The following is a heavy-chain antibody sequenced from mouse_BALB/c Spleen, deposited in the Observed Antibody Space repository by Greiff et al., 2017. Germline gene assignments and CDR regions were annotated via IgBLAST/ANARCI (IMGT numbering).Heavy chain of an antibody. J-gene: IGHJ1*01. CDR3: NAYGYDKYFDV. Sequence: EVKLMESGAELVRSGASVKLSCTASGFNIKDYYMHWVKQRPEQGLEWNGWIDPENGDTEYAPKFQGKATMTADTSSNTAYLQLSSLTSEDTAVYYCNAYGYDKYFDVWGAGTTVTVSS. CDR1: GFNIKDYY. D-gene: IGHD2-2*01. V-gene: IGHV14-4*02. CDR2: IDPENGDT.